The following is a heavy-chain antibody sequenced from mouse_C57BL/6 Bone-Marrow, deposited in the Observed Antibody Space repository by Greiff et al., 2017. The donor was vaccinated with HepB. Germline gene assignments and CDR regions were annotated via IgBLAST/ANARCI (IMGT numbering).Heavy chain of an antibody. Sequence: QVQLQQPGAELVKPGASVKMSCKASGYTFTSYWITWVKQRPGQGLEWIGDIYPGSGSTNYNEKFKSKATLTVDTSSSTAYMQLSSLTSEDSAVYYCANYDGSNQGAMDYWGQGTSVTVSS. V-gene: IGHV1-55*01. J-gene: IGHJ4*01. CDR1: GYTFTSYW. CDR3: ANYDGSNQGAMDY. D-gene: IGHD1-1*01. CDR2: IYPGSGST.